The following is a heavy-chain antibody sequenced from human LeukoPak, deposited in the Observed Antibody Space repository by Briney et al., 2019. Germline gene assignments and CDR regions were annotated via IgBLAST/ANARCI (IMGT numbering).Heavy chain of an antibody. CDR2: IYTSGST. D-gene: IGHD4-23*01. J-gene: IGHJ6*03. Sequence: SETLSLTCTVSGGSISSGSYYWSWIRQPAGKGLEWIGRIYTSGSTNYNPSLKSRVTISVDTSKNQFSLKLSSVTAADTAVYYCAREGGGNSPLGDYYYMDVWGKGTTVTVSS. CDR3: AREGGGNSPLGDYYYMDV. CDR1: GGSISSGSYY. V-gene: IGHV4-61*02.